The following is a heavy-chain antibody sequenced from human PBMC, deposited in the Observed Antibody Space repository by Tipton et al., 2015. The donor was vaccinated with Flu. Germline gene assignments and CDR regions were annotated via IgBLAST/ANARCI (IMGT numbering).Heavy chain of an antibody. Sequence: TLSLTCTVSGGSITNYYWSWIRQPPGRGLEWIGEINHSGNTNYNPSLKSRVTVSVDTSKNQFSLILSAVTAADTAVYYCARGRRPRRPVLAPPGYFDYWGQGTLVTVSS. CDR2: INHSGNT. CDR1: GGSITNYY. D-gene: IGHD2-8*01. CDR3: ARGRRPRRPVLAPPGYFDY. V-gene: IGHV4-34*01. J-gene: IGHJ4*02.